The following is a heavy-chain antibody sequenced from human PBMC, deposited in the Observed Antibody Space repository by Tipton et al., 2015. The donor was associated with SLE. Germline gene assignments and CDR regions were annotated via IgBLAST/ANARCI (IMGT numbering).Heavy chain of an antibody. D-gene: IGHD6-13*01. CDR2: INHSGST. Sequence: LRLSCAVYGGSFSGYYWSWIRQPPGKGLEWIGEINHSGSTNYNPSLKSRVTISVDTSKNQFSLKLSSVTAADTAVYYCSRGGIAAAGTGYWYFDLWGRGTLVTVSS. V-gene: IGHV4-34*01. CDR1: GGSFSGYY. J-gene: IGHJ2*01. CDR3: SRGGIAAAGTGYWYFDL.